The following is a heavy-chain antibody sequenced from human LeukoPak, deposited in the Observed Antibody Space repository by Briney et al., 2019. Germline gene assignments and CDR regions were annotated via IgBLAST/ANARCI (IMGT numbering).Heavy chain of an antibody. Sequence: ASVTVSFTSSVYTFTIYGISWVRQAPGQGRERMGWISAYNGNTNYAQQLQGRVTMTTDTSTSTAYMELRSLRSDDTAVYYCARDRSDYYDSSGYEHWFDPWGQGTLVTVSS. J-gene: IGHJ5*02. V-gene: IGHV1-18*01. CDR1: VYTFTIYG. CDR2: ISAYNGNT. D-gene: IGHD3-22*01. CDR3: ARDRSDYYDSSGYEHWFDP.